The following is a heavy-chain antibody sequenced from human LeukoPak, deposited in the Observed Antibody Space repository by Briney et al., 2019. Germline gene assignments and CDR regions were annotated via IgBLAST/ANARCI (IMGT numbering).Heavy chain of an antibody. J-gene: IGHJ4*02. CDR1: GNSISSGDNY. Sequence: PSQTLSLTCTVSGNSISSGDNYWSWIRQPAGKGLEWIGRIYTSGSTNYNPSLKSRVTISVDTSKNQFSLKLSSVTAADTAVYYCARGLDTAMVDYWGQGTLVTVSS. CDR3: ARGLDTAMVDY. CDR2: IYTSGST. D-gene: IGHD5-18*01. V-gene: IGHV4-61*02.